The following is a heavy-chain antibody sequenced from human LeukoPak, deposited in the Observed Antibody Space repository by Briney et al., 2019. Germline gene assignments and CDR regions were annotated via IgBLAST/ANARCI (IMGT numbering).Heavy chain of an antibody. CDR1: GFTFSNYW. Sequence: PGGSLRLSCAASGFTFSNYWMSWVRQAPGKGLEWVANIKQDRSEKYYVDSVKGRFTISRDNAKNSLYLQMNSLRAEDTAVYYCAREMSVDYGDYEAVVPDAFDIWGQGTMVTVSS. V-gene: IGHV3-7*01. CDR3: AREMSVDYGDYEAVVPDAFDI. CDR2: IKQDRSEK. D-gene: IGHD4-17*01. J-gene: IGHJ3*02.